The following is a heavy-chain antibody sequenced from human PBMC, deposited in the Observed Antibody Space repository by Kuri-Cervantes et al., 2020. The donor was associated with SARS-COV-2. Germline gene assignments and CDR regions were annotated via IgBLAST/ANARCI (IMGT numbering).Heavy chain of an antibody. CDR1: GASITHHY. D-gene: IGHD1-26*01. V-gene: IGHV4-59*11. J-gene: IGHJ4*02. CDR3: ASALIRETTPPSGYSFAY. Sequence: SETLSLTCTVSGASITHHYWSWMRQPPGKGLEWIGYVHNSGSTSFSPSLRSRVTMSIDTSMSQFSLKLYSVTAADTAIYYCASALIRETTPPSGYSFAYWGQGTLVTVSS. CDR2: VHNSGST.